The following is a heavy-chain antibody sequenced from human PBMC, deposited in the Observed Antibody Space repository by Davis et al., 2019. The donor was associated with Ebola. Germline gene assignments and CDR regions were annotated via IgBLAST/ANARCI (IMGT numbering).Heavy chain of an antibody. J-gene: IGHJ4*02. CDR1: GYTFTSYH. Sequence: AASVKVSCKASGYTFTSYHMHWVRQAPGQGLEWMGIINPSGGSTSYAQKFKGRVNMTRDTSTSTVYMELSSLRSEDTAVYYCARGGGVYQLLLHYWGQGTLVTVSS. CDR2: INPSGGST. V-gene: IGHV1-46*01. D-gene: IGHD2-2*01. CDR3: ARGGGVYQLLLHY.